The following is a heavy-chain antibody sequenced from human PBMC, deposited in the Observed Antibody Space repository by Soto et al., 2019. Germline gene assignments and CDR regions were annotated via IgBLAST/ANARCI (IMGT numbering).Heavy chain of an antibody. Sequence: SETLSLTCTVFGGSVSSNSYSWGWIRQSPGKGLEWIVTIYSSENTYYNPSLLSRVTISVDTSKNEFSLRLSSVTAADTAVYYCARLNGYCVSTNCHGYYGMDVWGQGTTVT. CDR3: ARLNGYCVSTNCHGYYGMDV. V-gene: IGHV4-39*01. CDR1: GGSVSSNSYS. J-gene: IGHJ6*02. CDR2: IYSSENT. D-gene: IGHD2-2*03.